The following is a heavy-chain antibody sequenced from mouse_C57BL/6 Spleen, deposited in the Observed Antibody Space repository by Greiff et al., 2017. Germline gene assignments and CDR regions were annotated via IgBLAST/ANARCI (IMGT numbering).Heavy chain of an antibody. V-gene: IGHV5-16*01. Sequence: EVHLVESEGGLVQPGSSMKLSCTASGFTFSDYYMAWVRQVPEKGLEWVANINYDGSSTYYLDSLKSRFIISRDNAKNILYLQMSSLKSEDTATYYCARERDYGNYEEWYFDVWGTGTTVTVSS. CDR1: GFTFSDYY. CDR3: ARERDYGNYEEWYFDV. D-gene: IGHD2-1*01. CDR2: INYDGSST. J-gene: IGHJ1*03.